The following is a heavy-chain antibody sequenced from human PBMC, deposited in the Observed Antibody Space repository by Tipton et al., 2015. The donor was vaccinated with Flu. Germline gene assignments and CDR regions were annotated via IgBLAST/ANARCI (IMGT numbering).Heavy chain of an antibody. CDR3: ASRQVTRRCTSCRAAFDI. D-gene: IGHD2-2*01. V-gene: IGHV1-69*01. CDR2: IIPIFGTA. J-gene: IGHJ3*02. CDR1: GGTFSSYA. Sequence: QSGAEVKKPGSSVKVSCKASGGTFSSYAISWVRQAPGQGLEWMGGIIPIFGTANYAQKFQGRVTITADESTSTAYMELSSLRSEDTAVYYCASRQVTRRCTSCRAAFDIWGQGTMVTVSS.